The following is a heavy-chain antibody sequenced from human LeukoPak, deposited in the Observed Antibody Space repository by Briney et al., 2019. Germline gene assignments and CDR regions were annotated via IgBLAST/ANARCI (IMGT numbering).Heavy chain of an antibody. J-gene: IGHJ4*02. CDR2: IWDDVSNE. Sequence: RRSLRLSCAASGFTFSNYGMHWGRQAPGKGLEWVAVIWDDVSNEYYADSVKGRFTIFRDNRRNTLYLHMNSLRAEDTAVYSCARDHSRTTDYWGQGTLVTVSS. V-gene: IGHV3-33*01. CDR1: GFTFSNYG. D-gene: IGHD1-14*01. CDR3: ARDHSRTTDY.